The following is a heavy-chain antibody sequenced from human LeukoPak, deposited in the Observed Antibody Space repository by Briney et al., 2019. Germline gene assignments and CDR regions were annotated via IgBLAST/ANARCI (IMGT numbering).Heavy chain of an antibody. Sequence: RASQTLSLTCTVSGGSISSGSYYWSWIRQPAGKGLEWIGLIYTSGSTNYNPSLKSRVTISVDTSKNQFSLKLSSVTAADTAVYYCARDRRKLVGWGYTDAFDIWGQGTMVTVSS. J-gene: IGHJ3*02. CDR3: ARDRRKLVGWGYTDAFDI. CDR1: GGSISSGSYY. D-gene: IGHD5-18*01. V-gene: IGHV4-61*02. CDR2: IYTSGST.